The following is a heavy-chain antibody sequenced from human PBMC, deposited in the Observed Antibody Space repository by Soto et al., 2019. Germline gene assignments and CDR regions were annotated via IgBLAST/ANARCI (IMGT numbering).Heavy chain of an antibody. V-gene: IGHV4-31*03. Sequence: SETLSLTCTVSGGSISSGGYNWSWIRQHPGKGLEWIGYIYYSGSTYYNPSLKSRVTISVDTSKNQFSLKLSSVTAADTAVYYCARTSFWSGYFPTNWFDPWGQGTLVTVSS. J-gene: IGHJ5*02. CDR1: GGSISSGGYN. CDR3: ARTSFWSGYFPTNWFDP. CDR2: IYYSGST. D-gene: IGHD3-3*01.